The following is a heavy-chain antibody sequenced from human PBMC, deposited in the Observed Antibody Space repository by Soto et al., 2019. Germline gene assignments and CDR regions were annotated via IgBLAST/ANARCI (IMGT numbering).Heavy chain of an antibody. Sequence: GGSLRLSCTTSGFTFGDHAMSWVRQAPGKGLEWVGFIRSKTYGGTTEYAASVKGRFTISRDDSKRFAYLQMNSLITEDTAVYYCARDHMFAFDSWGQGTLVTV. D-gene: IGHD3-10*02. V-gene: IGHV3-49*04. CDR3: ARDHMFAFDS. J-gene: IGHJ4*02. CDR1: GFTFGDHA. CDR2: IRSKTYGGTT.